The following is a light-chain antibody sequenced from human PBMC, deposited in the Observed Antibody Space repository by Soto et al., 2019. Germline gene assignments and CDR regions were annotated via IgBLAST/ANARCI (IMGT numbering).Light chain of an antibody. CDR3: LRYSSHSWT. V-gene: IGKV1-5*01. Sequence: DIQMTQSPSTLSPSVGDRVTITCRASRSISDWLAWYQQKPGKAPKLLIFDASSLKSGVPSRFSGSGSGTEFTLTISGLQPDDVATYYCLRYSSHSWTFRQGTKVEIK. J-gene: IGKJ1*01. CDR2: DAS. CDR1: RSISDW.